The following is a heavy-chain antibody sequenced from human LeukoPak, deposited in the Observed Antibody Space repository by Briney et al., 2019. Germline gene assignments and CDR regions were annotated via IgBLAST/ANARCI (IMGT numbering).Heavy chain of an antibody. J-gene: IGHJ4*02. CDR1: GFTFSSYS. CDR3: ARPVPNWNPPNSFDY. Sequence: KSGGSLRLSCAASGFTFSSYSMNWVRQAPGKGLEWVSSISSSSSYIYYADSVKGRFTISRDNAKNSLYLQMNSLRAEDTAVYYCARPVPNWNPPNSFDYWGQGTLVTVSS. CDR2: ISSSSSYI. V-gene: IGHV3-21*01. D-gene: IGHD1-1*01.